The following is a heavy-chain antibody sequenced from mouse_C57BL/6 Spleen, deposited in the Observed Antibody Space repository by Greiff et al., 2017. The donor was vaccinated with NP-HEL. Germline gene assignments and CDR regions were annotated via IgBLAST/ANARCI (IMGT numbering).Heavy chain of an antibody. CDR1: GYTFTDYN. J-gene: IGHJ4*01. D-gene: IGHD2-4*01. Sequence: DVQLQESGPELVKPGASVKMSCKASGYTFTDYNMHWVKQSHGKSLEWIGYINPNNGGTSYNQKFKGKATLTVNKSSSTAYMELRSLTSEDSAVYYCARDGLRRGYYAMDYWGQGTSVTVSS. V-gene: IGHV1-22*01. CDR2: INPNNGGT. CDR3: ARDGLRRGYYAMDY.